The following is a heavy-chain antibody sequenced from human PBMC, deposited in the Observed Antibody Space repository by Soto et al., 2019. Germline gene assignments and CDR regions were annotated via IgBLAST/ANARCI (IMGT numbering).Heavy chain of an antibody. J-gene: IGHJ6*02. CDR2: IGTAGDT. CDR1: GFTFSIYD. D-gene: IGHD3-22*01. V-gene: IGHV3-13*01. CDR3: ARGGDSSGYYYYGMDV. Sequence: EVQLVESGGGLVQPGGSLRLSCAASGFTFSIYDMHWVRQATGKGLEWVSAIGTAGDTYYPGSVKGRFTISRENAKNSLYLQMNSLRAGDTAVYYCARGGDSSGYYYYGMDVWGQGTTVTVSS.